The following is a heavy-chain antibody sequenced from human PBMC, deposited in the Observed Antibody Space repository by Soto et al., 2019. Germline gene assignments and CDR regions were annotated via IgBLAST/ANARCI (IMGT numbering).Heavy chain of an antibody. V-gene: IGHV1-69*13. D-gene: IGHD2-15*01. J-gene: IGHJ5*02. CDR1: GGTFSSYA. CDR3: ARSRDCSGGSCYSFYNNWFDP. Sequence: SVKVSCKASGGTFSSYAISWVRQAPGQGLEWMGGIIPIFGTANYAQKFQGRVTITADESTSTAYMELSSLRSEDTAVYYCARSRDCSGGSCYSFYNNWFDPWGQGTLVTVSS. CDR2: IIPIFGTA.